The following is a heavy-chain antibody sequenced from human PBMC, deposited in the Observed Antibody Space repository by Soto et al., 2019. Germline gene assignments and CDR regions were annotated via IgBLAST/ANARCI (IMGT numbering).Heavy chain of an antibody. CDR1: GFIFSTYS. V-gene: IGHV3-48*01. Sequence: EVQLVESGGGLVQPGGSLRLSCAASGFIFSTYSMNWVRQAPGKGLEWVSYISSSSSTIYYADSVKGRFTISRDNAKNSLYLQMNSLRPEDTAVYYCARDQVRGYGDDVDAFDIWGQGTRVTVSS. J-gene: IGHJ3*02. D-gene: IGHD4-17*01. CDR3: ARDQVRGYGDDVDAFDI. CDR2: ISSSSSTI.